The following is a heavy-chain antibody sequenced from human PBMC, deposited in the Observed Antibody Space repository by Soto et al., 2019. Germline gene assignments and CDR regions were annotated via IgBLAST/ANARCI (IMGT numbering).Heavy chain of an antibody. CDR2: IYYSGST. Sequence: ASETLSLTCTVSGGSIRSGGSFWSWVRQSTRRGLEWIGNIYYSGSTYYNPSLKSRLTISVDTSKNQFSLNLSSVTAADTAVYYCARDRLMATAGTARHYFSLDGWGQGTTVTVSS. V-gene: IGHV4-31*03. J-gene: IGHJ6*02. D-gene: IGHD5-18*01. CDR1: GGSIRSGGSF. CDR3: ARDRLMATAGTARHYFSLDG.